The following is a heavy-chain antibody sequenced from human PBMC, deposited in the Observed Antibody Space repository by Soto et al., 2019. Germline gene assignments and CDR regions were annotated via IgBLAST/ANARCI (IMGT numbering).Heavy chain of an antibody. D-gene: IGHD5-12*01. J-gene: IGHJ1*01. CDR2: IIPIFGTA. Sequence: QVQLVQSGAEVKKPVSSVKVSCKASGGTFSSYAISWVRQAPGQGLEWMGGIIPIFGTANYAQKFQGRVTITADESTSTAYMELSRLRSEDTAVYYCARPGGEMATITGSVHFQHWGQGTLVTVSS. V-gene: IGHV1-69*01. CDR1: GGTFSSYA. CDR3: ARPGGEMATITGSVHFQH.